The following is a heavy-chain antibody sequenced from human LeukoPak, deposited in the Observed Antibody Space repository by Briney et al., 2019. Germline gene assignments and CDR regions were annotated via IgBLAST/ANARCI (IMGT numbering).Heavy chain of an antibody. D-gene: IGHD3-22*01. J-gene: IGHJ3*02. CDR2: IYSSGST. Sequence: GGSLRLSCAASGFTVSSNYMGWVRQAPGKGLEWVSVIYSSGSTYYADSVKGRFTISRDNSKNTLYLQMNSLRAEDTAVYYCARGRPYYYDSSGYYPYDAFDIWGQGTMVTVSS. CDR1: GFTVSSNY. CDR3: ARGRPYYYDSSGYYPYDAFDI. V-gene: IGHV3-53*01.